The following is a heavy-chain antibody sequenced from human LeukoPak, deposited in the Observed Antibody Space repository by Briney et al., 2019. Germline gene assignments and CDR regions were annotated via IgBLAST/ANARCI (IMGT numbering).Heavy chain of an antibody. D-gene: IGHD4-17*01. CDR2: IYYSGST. V-gene: IGHV4-59*01. J-gene: IGHJ6*04. CDR1: GGSISSYY. CDR3: ARAQVVLYTDDYGDYRNYYGMDV. Sequence: SETLSLTCTVSGGSISSYYWSWIRQPPGKGLKWIGYIYYSGSTNYNPSLKSRVTISVDTSKNQFSLKLSSVTAADTAVYYCARAQVVLYTDDYGDYRNYYGMDVWGKGTTVTVSS.